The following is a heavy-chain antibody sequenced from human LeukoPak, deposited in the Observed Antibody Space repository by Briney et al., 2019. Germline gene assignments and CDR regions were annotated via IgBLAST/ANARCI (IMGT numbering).Heavy chain of an antibody. D-gene: IGHD3-10*01. V-gene: IGHV3-74*01. J-gene: IGHJ6*02. Sequence: PGGSLRLTCPATGFIFSTYWMHWVRQAPGKGLAGVARVRSDESRTSYADSVKGRFTISRDNSKNTLYLQMNSLRAEDTAVYYCAREYGSGTYYGMDVWGQGTTVTVSS. CDR2: VRSDESRT. CDR3: AREYGSGTYYGMDV. CDR1: GFIFSTYW.